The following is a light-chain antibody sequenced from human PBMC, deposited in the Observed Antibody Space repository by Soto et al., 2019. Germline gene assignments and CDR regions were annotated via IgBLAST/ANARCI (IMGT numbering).Light chain of an antibody. CDR1: SGDVGSYNL. V-gene: IGLV2-23*02. Sequence: QSVLTQPASVSGSPGQPITIPCTGTSGDVGSYNLVSWYQQHPGKAPKLLIYEVTERPSGVSNRFSGSKSGSTASLTISGLQPDDEADYYCCSYAGNSEVFGTGTKVTVL. CDR3: CSYAGNSEV. J-gene: IGLJ1*01. CDR2: EVT.